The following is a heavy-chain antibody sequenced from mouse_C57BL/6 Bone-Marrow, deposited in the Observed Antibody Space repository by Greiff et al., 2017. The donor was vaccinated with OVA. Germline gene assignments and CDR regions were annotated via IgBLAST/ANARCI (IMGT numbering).Heavy chain of an antibody. V-gene: IGHV1-81*01. J-gene: IGHJ3*01. Sequence: VQLQQSGAELARPGASVKLSCKASGYTFTSYGISWVNQSTGQGLEWIGEIYPRSGNTYYNEKFKGKATLTADKSSRTAYLELRSLTSEDSAVYLCASLIYRFAYWGQGTLVTVSA. CDR3: ASLIYRFAY. D-gene: IGHD1-3*01. CDR2: IYPRSGNT. CDR1: GYTFTSYG.